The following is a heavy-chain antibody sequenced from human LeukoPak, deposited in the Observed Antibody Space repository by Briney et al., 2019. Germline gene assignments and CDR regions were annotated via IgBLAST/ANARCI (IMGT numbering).Heavy chain of an antibody. CDR2: INPKSGVT. V-gene: IGHV1-2*02. CDR3: ARRRAVAGSPVYYFVY. Sequence: GASVKVSCKASAYTLSVYYMHWVRQAPGQGLEWMGWINPKSGVTNYAQKFQGRVTMTWDTSINTTFMELSRLRSDDTAVYYCARRRAVAGSPVYYFVYWGQGTLVTVSS. D-gene: IGHD6-19*01. J-gene: IGHJ4*02. CDR1: AYTLSVYY.